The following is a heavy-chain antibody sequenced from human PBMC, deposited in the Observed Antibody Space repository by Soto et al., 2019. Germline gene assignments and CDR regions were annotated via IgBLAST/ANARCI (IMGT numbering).Heavy chain of an antibody. D-gene: IGHD3-22*01. CDR1: GDTSTSYY. CDR3: ARDFYDSVGYTWFDS. J-gene: IGHJ5*01. Sequence: SETLSLTCTVSGDTSTSYYWGWIRQAPGKGLEWIGHIHNSGTSTHNPSLNGRVTISIDMSKKQFSLKLTSLTSADTAAYYCARDFYDSVGYTWFDSWSQGTLVTVSS. V-gene: IGHV4-59*01. CDR2: IHNSGTS.